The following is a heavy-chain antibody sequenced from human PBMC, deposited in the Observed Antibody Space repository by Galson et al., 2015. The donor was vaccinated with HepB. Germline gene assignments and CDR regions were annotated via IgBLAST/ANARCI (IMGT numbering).Heavy chain of an antibody. Sequence: SLRLSCAASRFTFSNYIMNWVRQSPGKGLEWVSSISSSSSYIYYADSVKGRFTISRDNAKNSLYLQMNSLRAEDTAVYYCASYCSGGSCYFRDAFDIWGQGTMVTVSS. CDR2: ISSSSSYI. J-gene: IGHJ3*02. V-gene: IGHV3-21*01. D-gene: IGHD2-15*01. CDR3: ASYCSGGSCYFRDAFDI. CDR1: RFTFSNYI.